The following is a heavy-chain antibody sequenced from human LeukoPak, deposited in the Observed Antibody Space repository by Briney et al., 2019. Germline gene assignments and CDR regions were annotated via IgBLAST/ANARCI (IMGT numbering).Heavy chain of an antibody. CDR1: GFSLSTNGMC. J-gene: IGHJ6*02. CDR2: IDWDDDV. Sequence: SGPALVKPTQTLTLTCTFSGFSLSTNGMCVSWIRQPPGKALEWLALIDWDDDVYYNTSLKTRLTISKGTSNNQVVLTMTNMDPVDTGTYYCARIRGKTYDDGMDVWGQGTTVTVSS. V-gene: IGHV2-70*01. CDR3: ARIRGKTYDDGMDV.